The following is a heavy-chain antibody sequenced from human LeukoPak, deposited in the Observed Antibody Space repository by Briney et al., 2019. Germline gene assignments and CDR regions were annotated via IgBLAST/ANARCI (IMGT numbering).Heavy chain of an antibody. D-gene: IGHD6-19*01. V-gene: IGHV6-1*01. CDR3: AREEWLVGGGVDAFDI. J-gene: IGHJ3*02. CDR1: GDSVSSNSAA. Sequence: SQTLSLTCAISGDSVSSNSAAWNWIRQSPSRGLEWLGRTYYRSKWYNDYVVSVKSRITINPDTSKNQFSLQLNSVTPEDTAVYYCAREEWLVGGGVDAFDIWGQGTMVTVSS. CDR2: TYYRSKWYN.